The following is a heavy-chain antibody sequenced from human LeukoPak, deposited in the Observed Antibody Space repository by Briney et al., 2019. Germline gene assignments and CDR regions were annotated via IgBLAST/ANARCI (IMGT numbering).Heavy chain of an antibody. J-gene: IGHJ4*02. CDR2: ISWNSGSI. D-gene: IGHD4-17*01. Sequence: PGRSLRLSCAASGFTFDDYAMHWVRQAPGKGLEWVSGISWNSGSIGYADSVKGRFTISRHNAKNSLYLQMNSLRAEDTALYYCAKDLYGDYGEYYFDYWGQGTLVTVSS. CDR3: AKDLYGDYGEYYFDY. CDR1: GFTFDDYA. V-gene: IGHV3-9*01.